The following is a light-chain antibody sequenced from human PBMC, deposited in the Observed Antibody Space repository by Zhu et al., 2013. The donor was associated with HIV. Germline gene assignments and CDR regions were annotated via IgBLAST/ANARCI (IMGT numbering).Light chain of an antibody. CDR2: RAS. CDR3: QQYNSYSIT. Sequence: DIQMTQSPSTLSASVGDSVTITCRASQSVGSRLAWYQQKPGKAPKVLIYRASSLESGVPSRFSGSGSGTEFTLAITSLQPDDFASYYCQQYNSYSITFGQGTRLEIK. V-gene: IGKV1-5*03. CDR1: QSVGSR. J-gene: IGKJ5*01.